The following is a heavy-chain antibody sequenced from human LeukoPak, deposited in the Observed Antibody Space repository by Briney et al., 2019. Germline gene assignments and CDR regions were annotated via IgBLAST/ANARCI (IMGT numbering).Heavy chain of an antibody. CDR2: ISSSTGST. CDR3: AKDRGRTWVQAAY. D-gene: IGHD3-10*01. CDR1: GFTFSSDA. Sequence: PGGSLRLSCAGTGFTFSSDAVGWVRQAPGKGLEWVSGISSSTGSTYYADSVKGRFTISRDNSKNTLYLQMNSLRAEDTAVYYCAKDRGRTWVQAAYWGQGTLVTVSS. J-gene: IGHJ4*02. V-gene: IGHV3-23*01.